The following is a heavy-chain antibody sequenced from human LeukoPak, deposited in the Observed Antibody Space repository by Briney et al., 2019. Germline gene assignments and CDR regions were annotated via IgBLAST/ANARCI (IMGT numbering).Heavy chain of an antibody. Sequence: GGSLRLSCAASGFTFSSYGMHWVRQAPGKGLEWVAVISYDGSNKYYADSVKGRFTISRDSSKNTLYLQMNSLRAEDTAVYYCAKDPAMGYWGQGTLVTVSS. J-gene: IGHJ4*02. D-gene: IGHD5-18*01. V-gene: IGHV3-30*18. CDR2: ISYDGSNK. CDR1: GFTFSSYG. CDR3: AKDPAMGY.